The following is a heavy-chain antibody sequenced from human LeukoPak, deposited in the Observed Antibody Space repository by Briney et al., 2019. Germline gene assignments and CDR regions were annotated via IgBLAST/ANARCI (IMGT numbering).Heavy chain of an antibody. Sequence: SEALSLTCTVSGGSISSYYWSWIRQPAGKGLEWIGRIYTSGSTNYNPSLKSRVTMSVDTSKNQFSLKLSSVTAADTAVYYCARAVGSGSFQTYYYYMDVWGKGTTVTISS. CDR3: ARAVGSGSFQTYYYYMDV. D-gene: IGHD3-10*01. V-gene: IGHV4-4*07. CDR2: IYTSGST. CDR1: GGSISSYY. J-gene: IGHJ6*03.